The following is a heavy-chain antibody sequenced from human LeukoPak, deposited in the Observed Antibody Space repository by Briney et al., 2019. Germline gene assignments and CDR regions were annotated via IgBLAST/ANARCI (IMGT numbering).Heavy chain of an antibody. Sequence: ASVKVSCKASGYTFISYDINWVRQATGQGLEWMGWMNPNSGNTGYAQKFQGRVTMTRNTSISTAYMELSSLRSEDTAVYYCARLRVYMVRGVIISAWDYWGQGTLVTVSS. CDR1: GYTFISYD. J-gene: IGHJ4*02. CDR3: ARLRVYMVRGVIISAWDY. CDR2: MNPNSGNT. V-gene: IGHV1-8*01. D-gene: IGHD3-10*01.